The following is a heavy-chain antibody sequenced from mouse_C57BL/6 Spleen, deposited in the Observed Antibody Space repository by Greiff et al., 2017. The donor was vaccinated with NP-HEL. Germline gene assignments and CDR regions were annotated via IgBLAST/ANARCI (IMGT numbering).Heavy chain of an antibody. CDR1: GYSFTGYY. V-gene: IGHV1-42*01. Sequence: EVQRVESGPELVKPGASVKISCKASGYSFTGYYMNWVKQSPEKSLEWIGEINPSTGGTTYNQKFKAKATLTVDKSSSTAYMQLKSLTSEDSAVYYCARHPPNYEWAMDYWGQGTSVTVSS. CDR3: ARHPPNYEWAMDY. D-gene: IGHD2-4*01. J-gene: IGHJ4*01. CDR2: INPSTGGT.